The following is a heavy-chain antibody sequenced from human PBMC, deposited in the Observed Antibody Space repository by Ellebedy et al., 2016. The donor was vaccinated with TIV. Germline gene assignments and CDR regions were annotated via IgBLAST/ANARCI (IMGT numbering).Heavy chain of an antibody. D-gene: IGHD1-26*01. CDR2: IIPIFGTA. CDR3: ARGRPPIVGATHYYYYYMDV. CDR1: GGTFSSYA. V-gene: IGHV1-69*13. J-gene: IGHJ6*03. Sequence: ASVKVSCKASGGTFSSYAISWVRQAPGQGLEWMGGIIPIFGTANYAQKFQGRVTITADESTSTAYMELSSLRSEDTAVYYCARGRPPIVGATHYYYYYMDVWGKGTTVTVSS.